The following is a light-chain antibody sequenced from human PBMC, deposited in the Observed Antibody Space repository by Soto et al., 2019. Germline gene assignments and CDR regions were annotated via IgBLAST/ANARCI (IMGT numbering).Light chain of an antibody. Sequence: DIQMTQSPSTLSASVGDRVSITCRASQRIGSWLAWYQQKPGKVPKLLIYDASTLTSVVPSRFSGSGSGTEFTLSITSLQPDDFATYYCLHYYTYPLTFGQGTKVEIK. J-gene: IGKJ1*01. V-gene: IGKV1-5*01. CDR2: DAS. CDR3: LHYYTYPLT. CDR1: QRIGSW.